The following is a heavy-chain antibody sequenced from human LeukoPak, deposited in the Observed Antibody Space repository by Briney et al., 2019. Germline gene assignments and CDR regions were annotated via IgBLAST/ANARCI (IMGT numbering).Heavy chain of an antibody. V-gene: IGHV4-39*01. CDR3: AKGGDWDYYYYMDV. D-gene: IGHD3-9*01. J-gene: IGHJ6*03. Sequence: SETLSLTCTVSDASITNVNYYWGWIRQPPGKGLEWIASVYYSGSTYYSPFFRGRVTISVETSKSQFSLRLNSVTAADTAIYFCAKGGDWDYYYYMDVWGKGTTVTGTS. CDR1: DASITNVNYY. CDR2: VYYSGST.